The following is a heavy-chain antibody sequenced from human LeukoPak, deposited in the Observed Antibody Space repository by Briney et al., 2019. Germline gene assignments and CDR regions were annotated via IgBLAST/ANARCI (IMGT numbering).Heavy chain of an antibody. V-gene: IGHV3-23*01. CDR1: GFTFSSYA. Sequence: GGSLRLSCAASGFTFSSYAMRWVRQPPGKGLEWVSASSGSGGSTYYPDSVKGRVTISRNNSKNTLYLQMNSLRAEDTAVYYCAKDFLPGIAAAGTDYWGQGTLVTVSS. D-gene: IGHD6-13*01. CDR3: AKDFLPGIAAAGTDY. J-gene: IGHJ4*02. CDR2: SSGSGGST.